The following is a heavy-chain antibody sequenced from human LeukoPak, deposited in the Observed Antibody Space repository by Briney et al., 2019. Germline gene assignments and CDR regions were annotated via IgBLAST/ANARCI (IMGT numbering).Heavy chain of an antibody. V-gene: IGHV4-59*02. D-gene: IGHD7-27*01. J-gene: IGHJ4*02. Sequence: SETLSLTCTISVGSVSDYYWSWILQSPGKGLEWIGYIYHTGSTSYSPSLKSRVTISADTSQNQFSLKLSSVTAADTAVYYCASRKLGNDYWGQGTLVTVSS. CDR3: ASRKLGNDY. CDR2: IYHTGST. CDR1: VGSVSDYY.